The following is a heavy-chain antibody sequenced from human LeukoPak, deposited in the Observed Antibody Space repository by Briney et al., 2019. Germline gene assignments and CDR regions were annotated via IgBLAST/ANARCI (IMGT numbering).Heavy chain of an antibody. D-gene: IGHD3-10*01. CDR3: ARERITMVRGVIITAEGLDY. CDR1: GYAFKKYA. CDR2: ISTYNGDT. Sequence: SVKVSCKASGYAFKKYAISWVRQAPGQGLEWLGWISTYNGDTNYAQNFKGRVTMTTDTSTSTAYMELRSLRSDDTAVYYCARERITMVRGVIITAEGLDYWGQGTLVTVSS. V-gene: IGHV1-18*01. J-gene: IGHJ4*02.